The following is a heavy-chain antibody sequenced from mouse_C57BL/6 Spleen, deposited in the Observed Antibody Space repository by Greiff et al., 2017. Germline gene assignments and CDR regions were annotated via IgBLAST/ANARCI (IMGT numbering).Heavy chain of an antibody. D-gene: IGHD1-1*01. CDR3: ARKGDYYGSYFDY. Sequence: QVQLQQPGAELVKPGASVKLSCKASGYTFTSYWMHWVKQRPGQGIEWIGMIHPNSGSTNYNEKFKSKATLTVDKSSSTAYMQLSSLTSEDSAVYYCARKGDYYGSYFDYWGQGTTLTVSS. CDR1: GYTFTSYW. V-gene: IGHV1-64*01. CDR2: IHPNSGST. J-gene: IGHJ2*01.